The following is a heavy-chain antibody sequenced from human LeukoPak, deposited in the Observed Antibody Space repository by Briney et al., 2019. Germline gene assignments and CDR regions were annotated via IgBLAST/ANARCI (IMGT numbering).Heavy chain of an antibody. CDR3: ARGSDYGGNFDY. D-gene: IGHD4-17*01. V-gene: IGHV4-31*03. CDR1: GGSISSGGYY. CDR2: IYYSGST. J-gene: IGHJ4*02. Sequence: SQTLSLTCTVSGGSISSGGYYWSWIRQHPGKGLEWIGYIYYSGSTYYSPSLKSRVTISVDTSKNQFSLKLSSVTAADTAVYYCARGSDYGGNFDYWGQGTLVTVSS.